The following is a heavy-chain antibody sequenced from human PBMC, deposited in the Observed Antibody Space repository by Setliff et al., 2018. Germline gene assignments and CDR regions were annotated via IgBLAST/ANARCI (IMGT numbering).Heavy chain of an antibody. CDR2: IYTTWST. J-gene: IGHJ6*03. V-gene: IGHV4-4*07. CDR3: ARVTGFFYVDA. Sequence: SETLSLTCGASGGTFSHYYWTWIRQPAGKGPEWIGQIYTTWSTNYNPSLRSRATISLDASKNQFSLSLTSVTAADTAVYYCARVTGFFYVDAWGKGTTVTVSS. CDR1: GGTFSHYY.